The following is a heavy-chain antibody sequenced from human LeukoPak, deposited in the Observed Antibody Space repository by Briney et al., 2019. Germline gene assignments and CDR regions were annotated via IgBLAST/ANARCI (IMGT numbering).Heavy chain of an antibody. CDR3: ASTPIKRVAGDAFDI. CDR2: ISSSSSYI. V-gene: IGHV3-21*01. Sequence: GGSLRLSCAASGFTFSSYSMNWVRQASGKGLEWVSSISSSSSYIYYADSVKGRFTISRDNAKNSLYLQMNSLRAEDTAVYYCASTPIKRVAGDAFDIWGQGTMVTVSS. D-gene: IGHD6-19*01. J-gene: IGHJ3*02. CDR1: GFTFSSYS.